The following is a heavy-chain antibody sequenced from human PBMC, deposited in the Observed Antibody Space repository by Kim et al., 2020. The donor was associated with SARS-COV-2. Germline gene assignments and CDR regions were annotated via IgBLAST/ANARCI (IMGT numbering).Heavy chain of an antibody. CDR1: GFTFSSYW. D-gene: IGHD1-26*01. CDR2: INSDGSST. CDR3: ARGYSGSYRVDY. J-gene: IGHJ4*02. Sequence: VGSLRLSCAASGFTFSSYWMHWVRQAPGKGLVWVSRINSDGSSTSYADSVKGRFTISRDNAKNTVYLQMNRLRAEDTAVYYCARGYSGSYRVDYWGQGTLVAVSS. V-gene: IGHV3-74*01.